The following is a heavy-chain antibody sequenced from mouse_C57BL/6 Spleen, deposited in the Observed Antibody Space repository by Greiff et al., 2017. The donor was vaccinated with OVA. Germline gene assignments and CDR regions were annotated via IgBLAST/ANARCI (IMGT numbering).Heavy chain of an antibody. V-gene: IGHV1-80*01. J-gene: IGHJ1*03. CDR1: GYAFSSYW. CDR3: ARRGYYYGSSTWYFDV. CDR2: IYPGDGDT. D-gene: IGHD1-1*01. Sequence: QVQLKESGAELVKPGASVKISCKASGYAFSSYWMNWVKQRPGKGLEWIGQIYPGDGDTNYNGKFKGKATLTADKSSSTAYMQLSSLTSEDSAVYFCARRGYYYGSSTWYFDVWGTGTTVTVSS.